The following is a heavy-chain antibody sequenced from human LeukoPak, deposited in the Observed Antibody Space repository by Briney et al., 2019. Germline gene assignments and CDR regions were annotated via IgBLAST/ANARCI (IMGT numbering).Heavy chain of an antibody. Sequence: ASVKVSCKVSGYTLTELSMHWVRQAPGKGLEWMGGFDPEDGETIYAQKFQGRVTMTEDTSTDTAYMELSSLRSEDTAVCYCATPYSSGWPRGYYYYYGMDVWGQRTTVTVSS. V-gene: IGHV1-24*01. CDR1: GYTLTELS. D-gene: IGHD6-19*01. CDR2: FDPEDGET. J-gene: IGHJ6*02. CDR3: ATPYSSGWPRGYYYYYGMDV.